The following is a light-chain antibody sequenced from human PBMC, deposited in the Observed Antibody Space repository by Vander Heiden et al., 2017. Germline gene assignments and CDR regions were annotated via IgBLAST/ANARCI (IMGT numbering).Light chain of an antibody. CDR1: RYDVGVYNF. Sequence: QSPLTQPASVSGSPGQSITLSCTGTRYDVGVYNFVSWYQQHPGKAPKLMIYDVNKRPSGVSNRFSGSKSGNTASLTISGLQAEDEADYYCCSYAGSSTVIFGGGTKLTVL. CDR3: CSYAGSSTVI. V-gene: IGLV2-23*02. J-gene: IGLJ2*01. CDR2: DVN.